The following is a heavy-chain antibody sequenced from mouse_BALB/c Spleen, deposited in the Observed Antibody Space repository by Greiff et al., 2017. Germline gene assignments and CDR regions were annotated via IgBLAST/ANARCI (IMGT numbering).Heavy chain of an antibody. CDR3: ARHLSMSTRD. Sequence: EVHLVESGGGLVKPGGSLKLSCAASGFAFSSYDMSWVRQTPEKRLEWVAYISSGGGSTYYPDTVKGRFTISRDNAKNTLYLQMSSLKSEDTAMYYCARHLSMSTRDWGQGTLVTVSA. V-gene: IGHV5-12-1*01. D-gene: IGHD2-4*01. J-gene: IGHJ3*01. CDR2: ISSGGGST. CDR1: GFAFSSYD.